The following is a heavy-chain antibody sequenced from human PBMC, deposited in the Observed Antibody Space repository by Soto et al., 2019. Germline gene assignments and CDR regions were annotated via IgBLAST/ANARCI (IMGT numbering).Heavy chain of an antibody. Sequence: LXLSRAACLFTFRIYGMHWVRQAPGKGLEWVAVISYDGSNKYYADSVKGRFTISRDNSKNTLYLQMNSLRAEDTAVYYCAKSEGYSGYDSYFDYWGQGTLVTVSS. D-gene: IGHD5-12*01. V-gene: IGHV3-30*18. CDR2: ISYDGSNK. J-gene: IGHJ4*02. CDR1: LFTFRIYG. CDR3: AKSEGYSGYDSYFDY.